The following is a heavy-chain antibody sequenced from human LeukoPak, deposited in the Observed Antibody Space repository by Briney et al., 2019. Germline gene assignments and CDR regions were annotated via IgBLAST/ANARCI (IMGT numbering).Heavy chain of an antibody. CDR2: IHSSGAT. V-gene: IGHV4-4*09. CDR1: DGSINSYY. Sequence: SETLSLTCSVSDGSINSYYWSWIRLPPGKGLEWFGYIHSSGATRYNPSLQSRVNTSLDTSKNQFHLNLSSMTGADTALLYFPGLGSWSDHWGQGTLVTGSS. D-gene: IGHD1-26*01. CDR3: PGLGSWSDH. J-gene: IGHJ5*01.